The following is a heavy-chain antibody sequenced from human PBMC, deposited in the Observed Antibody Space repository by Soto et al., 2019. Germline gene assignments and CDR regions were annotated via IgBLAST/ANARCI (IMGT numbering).Heavy chain of an antibody. CDR3: ARGRWPPGLGARANYGMDV. D-gene: IGHD3-10*01. J-gene: IGHJ6*02. V-gene: IGHV1-18*04. Sequence: QVQLVQSGAEVKKPGASVKVSCKASGYTFTSYGISWVRQAPGQGLEWMGWISAYNGNTNYAQKLQGRVTMTTDTSTSTAYMELRSLRSDDTAVYCCARGRWPPGLGARANYGMDVWGQGTTVTVSS. CDR1: GYTFTSYG. CDR2: ISAYNGNT.